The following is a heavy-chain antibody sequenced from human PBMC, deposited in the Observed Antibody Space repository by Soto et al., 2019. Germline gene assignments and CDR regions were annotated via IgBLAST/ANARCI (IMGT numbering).Heavy chain of an antibody. CDR1: GGTFSSYT. CDR3: ARDSRYCTGGSCQMEWPIDY. CDR2: ITPILGIA. D-gene: IGHD2-15*01. V-gene: IGHV1-69*08. Sequence: QVQLVQSGAEVKKPGSSVKVSCKASGGTFSSYTISWVRQAPGQGLEWMVRITPILGIATYAQKFQGRVKFNADKSTSTDYMELSSLRTEDTSVYYGARDSRYCTGGSCQMEWPIDYWGQGTLVSVAS. J-gene: IGHJ4*02.